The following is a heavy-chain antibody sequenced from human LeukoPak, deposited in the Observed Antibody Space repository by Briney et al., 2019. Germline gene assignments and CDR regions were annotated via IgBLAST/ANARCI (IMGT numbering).Heavy chain of an antibody. V-gene: IGHV4-61*02. CDR2: IYTSGST. Sequence: SETLSLTCTVSGGSISSGRYYWNWIRQPAGKGLEWIGRIYTSGSTNYNPSLKSRITISVDTSKNQFSLKLSSVTAADTAVYYCARGDAAMASIDYWGQGTLVTVSS. CDR3: ARGDAAMASIDY. CDR1: GGSISSGRYY. J-gene: IGHJ4*02. D-gene: IGHD5-18*01.